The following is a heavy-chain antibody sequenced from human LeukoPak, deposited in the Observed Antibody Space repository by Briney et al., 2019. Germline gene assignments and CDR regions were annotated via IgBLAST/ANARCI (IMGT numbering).Heavy chain of an antibody. CDR2: LDPEDGET. Sequence: GASVKVSCKVSGYTLTELSMHWVRQAPGKGLEWMGGLDPEDGETIYAQKFQGRVTMTEDTSTDTAYMELSSLRSEDTAVYYCATDKVSYDSSGYYYFFSQVWGQGTLVTVSS. D-gene: IGHD3-22*01. CDR1: GYTLTELS. V-gene: IGHV1-24*01. CDR3: ATDKVSYDSSGYYYFFSQV. J-gene: IGHJ4*02.